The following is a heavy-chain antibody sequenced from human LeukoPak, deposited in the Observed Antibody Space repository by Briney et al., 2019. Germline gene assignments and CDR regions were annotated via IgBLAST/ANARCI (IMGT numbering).Heavy chain of an antibody. V-gene: IGHV3-30*04. CDR2: ISYDGSNK. J-gene: IGHJ4*02. CDR1: GFTFSSYA. CDR3: AREIDCSGGSCYPLSDY. D-gene: IGHD2-15*01. Sequence: GGSLRLSCAASGFTFSSYAMHWVRQAPGKGLEWVAVISYDGSNKYYADSVKGRFTISRDNSKNTLYLQMNSLRAEDTAVYYCAREIDCSGGSCYPLSDYWGQGTLVTVSS.